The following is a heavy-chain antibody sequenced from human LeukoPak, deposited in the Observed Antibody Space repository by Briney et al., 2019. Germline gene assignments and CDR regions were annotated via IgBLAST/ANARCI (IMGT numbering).Heavy chain of an antibody. CDR2: INAGNGNT. Sequence: ASVKVSCKASGYTFTSYAMHWVRQAPGQRLEWMGWINAGNGNTKYSQEFQGRVTITRDTSASTAYMELSRLRSDDTAVYYCARGGYCTNGVCYFWFDPWGQGTLVTVSS. V-gene: IGHV1-3*01. D-gene: IGHD2-8*01. CDR3: ARGGYCTNGVCYFWFDP. J-gene: IGHJ5*02. CDR1: GYTFTSYA.